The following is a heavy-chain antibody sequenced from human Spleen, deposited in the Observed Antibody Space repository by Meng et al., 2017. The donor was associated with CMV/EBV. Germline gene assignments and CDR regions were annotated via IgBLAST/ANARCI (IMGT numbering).Heavy chain of an antibody. Sequence: LVESGGTLVQHGGSLKLSCAVSGFTVRNYWMHWVRQRLGKGLELVSRIDNNDGRSTSYADSVRGRFTISRDNAKNTLYLQMDSMRVEDTAVYYCARGVAESLGWEMGYWGQGTLVTVSS. CDR1: GFTVRNYW. CDR3: ARGVAESLGWEMGY. J-gene: IGHJ4*02. V-gene: IGHV3-74*01. D-gene: IGHD1-26*01. CDR2: IDNNDGRST.